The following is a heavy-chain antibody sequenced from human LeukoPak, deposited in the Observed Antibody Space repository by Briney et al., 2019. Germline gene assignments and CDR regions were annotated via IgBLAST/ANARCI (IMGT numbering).Heavy chain of an antibody. J-gene: IGHJ3*02. Sequence: SSETLSLTCSVSGYSISSGYYWGWIRQPPGKGLEWIGSIYYSGSTYYNPSLKSRVTISVDTSKNQFSLKLSSVTAADTAVYYCARGTIVPGYSYGHGAFDIWGQGTMVTVSS. CDR3: ARGTIVPGYSYGHGAFDI. CDR1: GYSISSGYY. D-gene: IGHD5-18*01. CDR2: IYYSGST. V-gene: IGHV4-38-2*02.